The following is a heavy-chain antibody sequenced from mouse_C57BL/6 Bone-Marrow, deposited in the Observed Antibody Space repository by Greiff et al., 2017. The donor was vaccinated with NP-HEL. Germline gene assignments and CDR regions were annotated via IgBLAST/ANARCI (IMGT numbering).Heavy chain of an antibody. CDR3: ARLDAMDY. V-gene: IGHV5-12*01. CDR1: GFTFSDYY. J-gene: IGHJ4*01. CDR2: ISDGGGST. Sequence: DVQLQESGGGLVQPGGSLKLSCAASGFTFSDYYMYWVRQTPERRLEWVAYISDGGGSTYYPDTVKGRFTISRDNAKNTLYLQMSRLKSEDTAMYYCARLDAMDYWGQGTSVTVSS.